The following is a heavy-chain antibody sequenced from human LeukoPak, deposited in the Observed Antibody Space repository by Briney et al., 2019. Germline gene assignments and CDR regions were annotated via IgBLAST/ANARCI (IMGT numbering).Heavy chain of an antibody. V-gene: IGHV3-74*01. D-gene: IGHD3-22*01. Sequence: GGSLRLSCAAPGFTFSSYWMHWVRHAPGKGLVWVSRINSDGSSTSYTDSVKGRFTISRDNAKNTLYLQMNSLRAEDTAVYYCARDLYYDSSGYSIFDYWGQGTLVTVSS. CDR2: INSDGSST. CDR1: GFTFSSYW. CDR3: ARDLYYDSSGYSIFDY. J-gene: IGHJ4*02.